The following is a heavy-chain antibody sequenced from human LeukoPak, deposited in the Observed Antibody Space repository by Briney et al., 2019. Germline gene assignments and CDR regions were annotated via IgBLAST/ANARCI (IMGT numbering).Heavy chain of an antibody. D-gene: IGHD2-2*01. CDR1: GYTFTGYY. Sequence: ASVKVSCKASGYTFTGYYMHWVRQAPGQGLEWMGWINPNSGGTNYAQKFQGRVTMTRDTSISTAYMELSRLRSDDTAVYYCAGPSPYCSSTSCYLSAFDIWGQGTMVTVSS. J-gene: IGHJ3*02. CDR2: INPNSGGT. V-gene: IGHV1-2*02. CDR3: AGPSPYCSSTSCYLSAFDI.